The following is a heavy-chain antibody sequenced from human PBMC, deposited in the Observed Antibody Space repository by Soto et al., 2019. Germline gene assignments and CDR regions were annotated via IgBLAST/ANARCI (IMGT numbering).Heavy chain of an antibody. D-gene: IGHD1-1*01. CDR3: ARDGKGAAYTHGPYYFDY. CDR1: GFPFSFYS. Sequence: GGSLRLSCAASGFPFSFYSMNWVRQAPGKGLEWISYITSTSSAINYADSVRGRFTISRDNAMRSRFLHMNSLRDEDTAVYYCARDGKGAAYTHGPYYFDYWGQGALVTVSS. J-gene: IGHJ4*02. CDR2: ITSTSSAI. V-gene: IGHV3-48*02.